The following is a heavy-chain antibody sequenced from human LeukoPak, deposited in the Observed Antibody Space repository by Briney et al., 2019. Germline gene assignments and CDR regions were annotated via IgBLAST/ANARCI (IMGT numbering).Heavy chain of an antibody. Sequence: GGSLRHSCVTSGFRFSGFGMHGVGQTPGRGLDRVAFISFDGSKEFYPDSVRGRFTISRDNSRDSLYLQMNRLKYEDTGVYYCVKDQGGVVAGPTSGSFDYWGQGILVTVSA. CDR1: GFRFSGFG. V-gene: IGHV3-30*02. D-gene: IGHD6-19*01. CDR3: VKDQGGVVAGPTSGSFDY. CDR2: ISFDGSKE. J-gene: IGHJ4*02.